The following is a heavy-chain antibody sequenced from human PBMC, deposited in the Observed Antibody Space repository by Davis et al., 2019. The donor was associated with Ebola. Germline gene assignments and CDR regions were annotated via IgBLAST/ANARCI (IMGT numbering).Heavy chain of an antibody. CDR2: MNPNSGNT. V-gene: IGHV1-8*01. CDR1: GYTFTSYD. J-gene: IGHJ5*02. CDR3: ARGGYSSSWYRRWFDP. Sequence: ASVKVSCKASGYTFTSYDINWVRQATGQGLEWMGWMNPNSGNTGYAQKFQGRVTMTRNTSISTAYMELSSLRSEDTAVYYCARGGYSSSWYRRWFDPWGQGTLVTVSS. D-gene: IGHD6-13*01.